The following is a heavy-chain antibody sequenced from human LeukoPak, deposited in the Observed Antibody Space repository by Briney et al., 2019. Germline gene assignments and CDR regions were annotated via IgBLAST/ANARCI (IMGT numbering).Heavy chain of an antibody. J-gene: IGHJ3*02. V-gene: IGHV4-39*01. CDR1: GGSISSSSYY. CDR3: ARHRYYGSGSYYYFEAFDI. Sequence: SETLSLTCTVSGGSISSSSYYWGWIRQPPGKGLEWIGSIYYSGSTYYNPSLKSRVTISVDTSKNQFSLKLSSVTAADTAVYYCARHRYYGSGSYYYFEAFDIWGQGTMVTVSS. CDR2: IYYSGST. D-gene: IGHD3-10*01.